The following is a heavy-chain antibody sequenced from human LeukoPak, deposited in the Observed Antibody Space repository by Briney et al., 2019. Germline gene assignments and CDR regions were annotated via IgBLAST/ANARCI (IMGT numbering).Heavy chain of an antibody. Sequence: MGIINPSGGSTSYAQKFQGRVTMTRDTSTSTVYMELSSLRSEDTAVYYCARGRYSNSWYGYWGQGTLVTVSS. J-gene: IGHJ4*02. CDR2: INPSGGST. V-gene: IGHV1-46*01. CDR3: ARGRYSNSWYGY. D-gene: IGHD6-13*01.